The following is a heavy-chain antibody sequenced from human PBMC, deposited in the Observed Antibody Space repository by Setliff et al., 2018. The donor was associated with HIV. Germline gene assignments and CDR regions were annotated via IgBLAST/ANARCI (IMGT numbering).Heavy chain of an antibody. Sequence: GGSMRLSCAASGFTFSSYWMHWVRQAPGKGLVWVSRINIDGSSTNYADSGKGRFTISRDNAKNKLYLQMNSLRAEDTAVYYCARDLSYDYDRSSDTFDYWGQGTLVTVSS. CDR1: GFTFSSYW. CDR3: ARDLSYDYDRSSDTFDY. J-gene: IGHJ4*02. V-gene: IGHV3-74*01. CDR2: INIDGSST. D-gene: IGHD3-22*01.